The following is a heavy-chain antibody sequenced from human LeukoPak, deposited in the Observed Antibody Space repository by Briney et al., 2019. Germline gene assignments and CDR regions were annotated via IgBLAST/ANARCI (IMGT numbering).Heavy chain of an antibody. CDR3: ARLKINELELPYLDY. CDR1: GGSISSSSYY. D-gene: IGHD1-7*01. V-gene: IGHV4-39*01. Sequence: SETLSLTCTVSGGSISSSSYYWGWIRQPPGKGLEWIGSIYYSGSTYYNPSLKSRVTISVDTSKNQFSLKLSSVTAADTAVYYCARLKINELELPYLDYWGQGALVTVSS. J-gene: IGHJ4*02. CDR2: IYYSGST.